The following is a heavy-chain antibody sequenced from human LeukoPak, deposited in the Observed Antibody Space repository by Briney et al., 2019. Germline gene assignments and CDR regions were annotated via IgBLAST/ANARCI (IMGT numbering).Heavy chain of an antibody. D-gene: IGHD3-9*01. CDR2: INHSGST. CDR1: GGSFSGYY. J-gene: IGHJ4*02. V-gene: IGHV4-34*01. Sequence: SETLSLTCAVYGGSFSGYYWSWIRQPPGKGLEWIGEINHSGSTNYNPSLKSRVTISVDTSKNQFSLKLSSVTAAGTAVYYCARGLRYFDWLFGLGYDYWGQGTLVTVSS. CDR3: ARGLRYFDWLFGLGYDY.